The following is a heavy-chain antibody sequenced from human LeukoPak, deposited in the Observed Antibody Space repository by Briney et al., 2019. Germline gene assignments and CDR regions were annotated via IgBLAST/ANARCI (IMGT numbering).Heavy chain of an antibody. Sequence: GESLKISCKGFGYSFSSYWIGWVRQMPGKGLEWMGDIYPGYSDTIYSPSFQGQVTISADRSISTAYLQWSSLKASDTAMYYCARLDSSIAADLDAFDIWGHGKIVTVSS. CDR1: GYSFSSYW. D-gene: IGHD6-6*01. J-gene: IGHJ3*02. CDR2: IYPGYSDT. CDR3: ARLDSSIAADLDAFDI. V-gene: IGHV5-51*01.